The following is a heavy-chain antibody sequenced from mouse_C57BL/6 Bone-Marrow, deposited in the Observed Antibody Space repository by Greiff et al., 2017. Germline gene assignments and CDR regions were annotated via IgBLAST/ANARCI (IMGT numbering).Heavy chain of an antibody. CDR3: TRHSYYNNYDAMDY. V-gene: IGHV5-9-1*02. Sequence: EVKLVESGEGLVKPGGSLKLSCAASGFTFSRYAMSWVRQTPEKRLEWVAYISSGGDYIYYADTVKGRFTISRDNARNTLYLQMSSLKSEDTAMYYCTRHSYYNNYDAMDYWGQGTSVTVSS. D-gene: IGHD2-5*01. CDR2: ISSGGDYI. CDR1: GFTFSRYA. J-gene: IGHJ4*01.